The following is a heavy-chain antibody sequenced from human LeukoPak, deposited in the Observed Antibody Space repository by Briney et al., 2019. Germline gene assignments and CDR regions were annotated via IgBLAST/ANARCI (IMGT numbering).Heavy chain of an antibody. CDR3: ARVGYYESSGYYEY. V-gene: IGHV1-2*06. Sequence: ASVKVSCKASGYTLTDYYMHWVRQAPGQGLEWMGRINPNSGGTNYAQKFQGRVTMTRDTSISTVYMELSRLRSDDTAVHYFARVGYYESSGYYEYWGQGTLVTVSS. D-gene: IGHD3-22*01. J-gene: IGHJ4*02. CDR2: INPNSGGT. CDR1: GYTLTDYY.